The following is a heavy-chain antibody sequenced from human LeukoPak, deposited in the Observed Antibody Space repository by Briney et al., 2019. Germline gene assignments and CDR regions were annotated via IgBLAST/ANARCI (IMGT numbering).Heavy chain of an antibody. D-gene: IGHD3-22*01. J-gene: IGHJ4*02. CDR1: GYTFTSYY. V-gene: IGHV1-46*01. CDR2: INPSGGST. Sequence: ASVKVSCKASGYTFTSYYMHWVRQAPGQGLEWMGIINPSGGSTSYAQKFQGRVTLTRDMSTSTVYMELSSLRSEDTAVYYCARDRRPLYDSSGYYPAFDYWGQGTLVTVSS. CDR3: ARDRRPLYDSSGYYPAFDY.